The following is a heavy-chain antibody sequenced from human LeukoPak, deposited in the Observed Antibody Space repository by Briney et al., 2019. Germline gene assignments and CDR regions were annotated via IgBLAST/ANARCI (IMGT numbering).Heavy chain of an antibody. CDR3: ARGRTPGYYYDSSGYYDY. Sequence: ASVKVSCKASGYTFTGYYMHWVRQATGQGLEWMGWMNPNSGNTGYAQKFQGRVTITRNTSISTAYMELSSLRSEDTAVYYCARGRTPGYYYDSSGYYDYWGQGTLVTVSS. D-gene: IGHD3-22*01. CDR2: MNPNSGNT. J-gene: IGHJ4*02. CDR1: GYTFTGYY. V-gene: IGHV1-8*03.